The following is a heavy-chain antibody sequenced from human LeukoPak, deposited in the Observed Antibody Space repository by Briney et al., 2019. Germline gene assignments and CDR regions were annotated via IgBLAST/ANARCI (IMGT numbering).Heavy chain of an antibody. Sequence: GGSLRLSCAASGFTFSSYWMSWVRQAPGKGLEWVANIKQDGSEKYYVDSVKGRFTISRDNAKNSLYVQMNSLRAEDTAVYYCARDGYSSSWYYWGQGTLVSVSS. CDR3: ARDGYSSSWYY. J-gene: IGHJ4*02. CDR1: GFTFSSYW. CDR2: IKQDGSEK. V-gene: IGHV3-7*01. D-gene: IGHD6-13*01.